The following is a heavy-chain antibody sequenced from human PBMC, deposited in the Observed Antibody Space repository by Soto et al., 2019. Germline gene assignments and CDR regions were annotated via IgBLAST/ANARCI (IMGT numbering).Heavy chain of an antibody. Sequence: EVQLLESGGGLVQPGGSLRLSCAASGFTFSSYAMSWVRQAPGKGLEWVSAISGSGGSTYYADSVKGRFTISRDNSKNALYLQMNRLRAEDTAVYYCAKDGTYNWNYPDAFDIWGQGTMVTVSS. D-gene: IGHD1-7*01. CDR2: ISGSGGST. CDR3: AKDGTYNWNYPDAFDI. J-gene: IGHJ3*02. V-gene: IGHV3-23*01. CDR1: GFTFSSYA.